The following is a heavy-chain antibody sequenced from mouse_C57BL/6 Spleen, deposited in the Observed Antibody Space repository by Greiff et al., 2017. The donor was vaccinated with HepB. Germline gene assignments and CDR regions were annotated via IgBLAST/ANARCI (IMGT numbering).Heavy chain of an antibody. Sequence: QVQLQQSGAELVKPGASVKLSCKASGYTFTSYWMQWVKQRPGQGLEWIGEIDPSDSYTNYNQKFKGKATLTVDTSSSTAYMQLSSLTSEDSAVYYCARRDDYHDAFAYWGQGTLVTVSA. J-gene: IGHJ3*01. CDR3: ARRDDYHDAFAY. CDR1: GYTFTSYW. V-gene: IGHV1-50*01. D-gene: IGHD2-4*01. CDR2: IDPSDSYT.